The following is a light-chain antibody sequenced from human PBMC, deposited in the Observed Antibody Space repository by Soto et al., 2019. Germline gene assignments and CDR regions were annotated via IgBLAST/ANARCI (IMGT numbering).Light chain of an antibody. CDR1: SSDVGGYDR. CDR2: EVN. CDR3: CSSVGSPKRV. V-gene: IGLV2-23*02. Sequence: QSVLTQPASVSGSPGQSIAISCTGTSSDVGGYDRVSWYQQHPDKAPTLMIYEVNKRPSGVSSRFSGSKSGNTASLTISGLQAEDEADYYCCSSVGSPKRVFGGGTKLTVL. J-gene: IGLJ3*02.